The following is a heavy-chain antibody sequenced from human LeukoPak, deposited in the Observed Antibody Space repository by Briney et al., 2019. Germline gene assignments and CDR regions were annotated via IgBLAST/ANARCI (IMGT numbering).Heavy chain of an antibody. CDR2: ISAYNGNT. D-gene: IGHD1-26*01. J-gene: IGHJ4*02. CDR3: ARVRIVGATNGFDY. V-gene: IGHV1-18*01. Sequence: ASVKVSCKASGYTFTSYGISWVRQAPGQGLEWMGWISAYNGNTNYAQKLQGRVTMTTDTSTSTAYMELRSLRSDGTAVYYCARVRIVGATNGFDYWGQGTLVTVSS. CDR1: GYTFTSYG.